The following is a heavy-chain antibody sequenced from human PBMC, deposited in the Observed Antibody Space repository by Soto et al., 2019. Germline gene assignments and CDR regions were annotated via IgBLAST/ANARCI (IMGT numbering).Heavy chain of an antibody. J-gene: IGHJ3*02. D-gene: IGHD3-10*01. V-gene: IGHV1-18*01. CDR1: GYTFTSYG. CDR3: ARSTMVRGVMRAFDI. CDR2: ISAYNGNT. Sequence: ASVKVSCKASGYTFTSYGISWVRQAPGQGLEWMGWISAYNGNTNYAQKLQGRVTMTTDTSTSTAYMELRSLRSDDTAVYYCARSTMVRGVMRAFDIWGQGTMVTVSS.